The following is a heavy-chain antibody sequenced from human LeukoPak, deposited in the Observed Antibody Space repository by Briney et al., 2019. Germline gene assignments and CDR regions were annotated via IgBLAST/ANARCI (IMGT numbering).Heavy chain of an antibody. V-gene: IGHV3-48*01. Sequence: GRSLRLSCAASGFTFSSYNMNWVRQAPGKGLEWVSYISSISTTIYSTDSMKGRFTISRDNAKNSLYLQMTCLSSADTAVYHCARLFDFGDYRAEPYWGQGTLVTVSS. J-gene: IGHJ4*02. CDR1: GFTFSSYN. CDR3: ARLFDFGDYRAEPY. D-gene: IGHD4-17*01. CDR2: ISSISTTI.